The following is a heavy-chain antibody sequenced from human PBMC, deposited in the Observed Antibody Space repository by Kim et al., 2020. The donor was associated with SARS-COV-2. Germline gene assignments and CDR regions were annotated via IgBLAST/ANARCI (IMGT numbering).Heavy chain of an antibody. Sequence: GGSLRLSCAASGFTFDDHAMHWVRQVPGKGLEWVSGINWNSGSIGYADSVKGRFTISRDNAKNSLYLQMNSLRAEDTALYYCVKDINPTYYYGMDVWGQGTTVTVSS. J-gene: IGHJ6*02. CDR2: INWNSGSI. CDR3: VKDINPTYYYGMDV. CDR1: GFTFDDHA. V-gene: IGHV3-9*01.